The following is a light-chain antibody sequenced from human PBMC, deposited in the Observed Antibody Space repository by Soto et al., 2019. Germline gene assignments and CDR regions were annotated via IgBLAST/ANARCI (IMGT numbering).Light chain of an antibody. CDR3: GTWDSSLSAVV. CDR1: TSNIGDNY. Sequence: QSVLTQPPAVSAAPGKKLTISCAGTTSNIGDNYVSWYQQVPGAAPKLLMYDNDKRPSGIPDQFSGSKSGTSATLGITGLQTGDEADYYCGTWDSSLSAVVFGGGTKLTVL. J-gene: IGLJ2*01. V-gene: IGLV1-51*01. CDR2: DND.